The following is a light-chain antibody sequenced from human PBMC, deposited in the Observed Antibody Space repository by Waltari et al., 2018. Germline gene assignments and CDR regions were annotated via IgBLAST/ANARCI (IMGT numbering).Light chain of an antibody. Sequence: SCRASQSFSRALAWYQQKPGQAPRLLIYAASTRATGVPDRFSGSGSGTDFSLTISRLDPEDFAVYYCQHYVNLPVTFGQGTKVEI. V-gene: IGKV3-20*01. CDR1: QSFSRA. CDR2: AAS. J-gene: IGKJ1*01. CDR3: QHYVNLPVT.